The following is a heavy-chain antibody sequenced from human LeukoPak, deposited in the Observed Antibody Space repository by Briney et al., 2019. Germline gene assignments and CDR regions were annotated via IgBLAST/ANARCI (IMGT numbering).Heavy chain of an antibody. Sequence: GGSLRLSCAASGFTFSSDGMHWVRQAPGKGLEWVSAISGSGGSTYYADSVKGWFTISRDKSKNRLYLQMNSLRAEDTAVHYGAKYTYDSSGYYPDYWAQGTLVTLSS. V-gene: IGHV3-23*01. CDR1: GFTFSSDG. CDR2: ISGSGGST. CDR3: AKYTYDSSGYYPDY. J-gene: IGHJ4*02. D-gene: IGHD3-22*01.